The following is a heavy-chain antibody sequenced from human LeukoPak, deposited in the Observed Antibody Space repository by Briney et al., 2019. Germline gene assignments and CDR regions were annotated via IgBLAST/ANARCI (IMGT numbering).Heavy chain of an antibody. D-gene: IGHD4-23*01. CDR2: INPNSGGT. Sequence: GASVKVSCKASGYTFTGYYMHWVRQAPGQGLEWMGWINPNSGGTNYAQKFQGRVTMTRDTSISTAYMELSRLTSDDTAVYYCASTTVVTRLLLDYWGQGTLVTVSS. CDR1: GYTFTGYY. V-gene: IGHV1-2*02. J-gene: IGHJ4*02. CDR3: ASTTVVTRLLLDY.